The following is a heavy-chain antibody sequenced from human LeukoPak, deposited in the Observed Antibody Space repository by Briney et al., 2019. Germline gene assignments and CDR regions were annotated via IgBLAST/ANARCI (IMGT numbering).Heavy chain of an antibody. CDR3: ARQLWFGELATSGGLDV. V-gene: IGHV4-59*08. J-gene: IGHJ6*04. CDR1: GGSISNYF. D-gene: IGHD3-10*01. CDR2: IYYSGST. Sequence: PSETLSLTCTVSGGSISNYFWTWIRQPAGKGLEWIGYIYYSGSTNYNPSLKSRVTISVDTSKNQFSLKLSSVTAADTAVYYCARQLWFGELATSGGLDVWGKGTTVTISS.